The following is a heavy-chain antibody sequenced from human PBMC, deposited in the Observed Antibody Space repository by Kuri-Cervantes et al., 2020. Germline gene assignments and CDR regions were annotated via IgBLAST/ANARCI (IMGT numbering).Heavy chain of an antibody. CDR1: GYTFTSYY. Sequence: ASVKVSCKASGYTFTSYYMHWVRQAPGQGLEWMGIINPSGGSTNYAQKFQGRVTMARDTSISTAYMELSRLRSDDTAVYYCARGYYGSGSYSIFYCYGMDVWGQGTTVTVSS. D-gene: IGHD3-10*01. CDR2: INPSGGST. V-gene: IGHV1-2*02. CDR3: ARGYYGSGSYSIFYCYGMDV. J-gene: IGHJ6*02.